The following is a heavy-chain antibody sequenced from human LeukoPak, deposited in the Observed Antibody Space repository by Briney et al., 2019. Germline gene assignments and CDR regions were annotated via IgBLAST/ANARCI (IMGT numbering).Heavy chain of an antibody. CDR3: ASRIQLWLIRRSWFDP. J-gene: IGHJ5*02. CDR2: INHSGST. V-gene: IGHV4-34*01. CDR1: GGSFSGYY. D-gene: IGHD5-18*01. Sequence: PSETLSLTCAVYGGSFSGYYWSWIRQPPGKGLEWIGEINHSGSTNYNPSLKSRVTISVDTSKNQFSLKLSSVTAADTAVYYCASRIQLWLIRRSWFDPWGQGTLVTVSS.